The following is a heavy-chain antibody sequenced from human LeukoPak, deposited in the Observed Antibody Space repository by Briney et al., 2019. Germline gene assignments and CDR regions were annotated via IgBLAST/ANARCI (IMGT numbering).Heavy chain of an antibody. V-gene: IGHV4-31*03. J-gene: IGHJ1*01. Sequence: PSETLSLTCTVSGGSISSGGYYWSWIRQHPGTGLEWIGYIYYSGSTYYNPSLKSRVTISVDTSKNQFSLKLSSVTAADTAVYYCARAYCGGDCYSNEYFQHWGQGTLVTVSS. CDR1: GGSISSGGYY. CDR2: IYYSGST. CDR3: ARAYCGGDCYSNEYFQH. D-gene: IGHD2-21*02.